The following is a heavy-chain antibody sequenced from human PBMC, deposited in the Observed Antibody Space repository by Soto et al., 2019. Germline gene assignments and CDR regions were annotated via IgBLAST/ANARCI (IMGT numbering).Heavy chain of an antibody. CDR2: IKQDGSEK. D-gene: IGHD5-18*01. J-gene: IGHJ6*02. V-gene: IGHV3-7*01. CDR1: GFTFISYL. Sequence: GGSLRLSCAASGFTFISYLMSWVRQAPGKGLEWVANIKQDGSEKYYVDSVKGRFTISRDNAKNSLYLQMNSLRAEDTAVYYCASVAWIQLWLGYYYGMDVWGQGTTVTVSS. CDR3: ASVAWIQLWLGYYYGMDV.